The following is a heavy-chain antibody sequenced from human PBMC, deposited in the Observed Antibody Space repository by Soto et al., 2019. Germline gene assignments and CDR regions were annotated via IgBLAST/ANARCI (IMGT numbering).Heavy chain of an antibody. J-gene: IGHJ4*02. CDR3: ARDYCSGGRCHYFDY. V-gene: IGHV1-2*04. Sequence: GDSVKVSCKASGYTFTGYYMHWVRQAPGQGLEWMGWINPNSGGTNYAQKFQGWVTMTRDTSISTVYMELSRLRSDDTAVYYCARDYCSGGRCHYFDYCGQGTLVTVSS. CDR1: GYTFTGYY. CDR2: INPNSGGT. D-gene: IGHD2-15*01.